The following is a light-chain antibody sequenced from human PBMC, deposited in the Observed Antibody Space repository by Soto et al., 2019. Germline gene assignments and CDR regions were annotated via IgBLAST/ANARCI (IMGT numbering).Light chain of an antibody. CDR1: QSISSW. J-gene: IGKJ1*01. Sequence: DIQMTQSPSTLSASVGDRVTITCRASQSISSWLAWYQQKPGKAPKLLIYKAYSIENGVPSRFRGSRSGTEFTLTISSLQPDDFATYYCQQYNNYWTFGQGPKVEIK. CDR3: QQYNNYWT. CDR2: KAY. V-gene: IGKV1-5*03.